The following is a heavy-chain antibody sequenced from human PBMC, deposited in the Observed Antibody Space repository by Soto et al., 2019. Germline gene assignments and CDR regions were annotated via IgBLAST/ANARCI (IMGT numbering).Heavy chain of an antibody. V-gene: IGHV3-66*04. Sequence: EVQRVESGGGLVPTGGSLRLACAASGVTVSSNYMSWVRQAPGKGLEWVSVIYSGGSTYYADSVKGRFTSYRDNSKNTLYLQMNSLRAEDTAVYYCARHGYNYGGGYFDYWGQGTLVTVSS. D-gene: IGHD5-18*01. J-gene: IGHJ4*02. CDR2: IYSGGST. CDR1: GVTVSSNY. CDR3: ARHGYNYGGGYFDY.